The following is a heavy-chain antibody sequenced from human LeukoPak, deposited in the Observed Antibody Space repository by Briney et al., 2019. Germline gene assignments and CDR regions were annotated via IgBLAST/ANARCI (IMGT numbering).Heavy chain of an antibody. V-gene: IGHV4-4*09. J-gene: IGHJ4*02. D-gene: IGHD3-22*01. CDR3: ARQNYDSSGYYYLYYFDY. Sequence: SETLSLTCTVSGGSISSYYWSWIRQPPGKGLEWIGYIYTSGSTNYNPSLKSRVTISVDTSKNQFSLKLSSVTAADTAVYYCARQNYDSSGYYYLYYFDYWGQGTLVTVSS. CDR2: IYTSGST. CDR1: GGSISSYY.